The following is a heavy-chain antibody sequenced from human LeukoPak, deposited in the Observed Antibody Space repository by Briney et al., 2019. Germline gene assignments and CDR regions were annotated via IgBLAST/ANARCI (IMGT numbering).Heavy chain of an antibody. CDR1: GHTFTSYG. CDR2: ISAYNGNT. D-gene: IGHD5-12*01. CDR3: ARDSLNSGYDGEVDY. J-gene: IGHJ4*02. Sequence: ASVKVSCKASGHTFTSYGISWVRQAPGQGLEWMGWISAYNGNTNYAQKLQGRVTMTTDTSTSTAYMELRSLRSDDTAVYYCARDSLNSGYDGEVDYWGQGTLVTVSS. V-gene: IGHV1-18*04.